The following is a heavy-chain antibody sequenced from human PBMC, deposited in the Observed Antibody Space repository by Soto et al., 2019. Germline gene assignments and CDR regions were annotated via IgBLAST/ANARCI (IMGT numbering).Heavy chain of an antibody. D-gene: IGHD1-7*01. V-gene: IGHV2-26*01. J-gene: IGHJ4*02. CDR1: GFSLSNARMG. Sequence: QVTLKESGPVLVKPTETLTLTCTVSGFSLSNARMGVSWICQPPGKALEWLAHIFSNDEKSYSTSLKSRLTISKDTSKSQVVLTMTNMDPVDTATYYCARIRYNWNYTPFDYWGQGTLVTVSS. CDR2: IFSNDEK. CDR3: ARIRYNWNYTPFDY.